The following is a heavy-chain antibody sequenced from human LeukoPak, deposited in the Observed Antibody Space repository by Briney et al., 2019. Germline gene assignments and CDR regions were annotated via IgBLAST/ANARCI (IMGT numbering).Heavy chain of an antibody. CDR2: IYYSGST. D-gene: IGHD3-10*01. CDR1: GGSISSSSYY. CDR3: ARHLGSGSYYYYYYMDV. Sequence: SETLSLTCTVSGGSISSSSYYWGWLRQPQGKGLEWIGSIYYSGSTYYNPSLKSRVTISVDTSKNQFSLKLSSVTAADTAEYYCARHLGSGSYYYYYYMDVWGKGTTVTVSS. J-gene: IGHJ6*03. V-gene: IGHV4-39*01.